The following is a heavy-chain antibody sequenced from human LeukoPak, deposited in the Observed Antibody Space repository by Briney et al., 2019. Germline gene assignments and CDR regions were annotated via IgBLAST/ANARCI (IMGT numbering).Heavy chain of an antibody. CDR3: ARDRCSSTSCPFDY. J-gene: IGHJ4*02. V-gene: IGHV4-4*07. CDR1: GGSISGYY. D-gene: IGHD2-2*01. Sequence: SETLSLTCTVSGGSISGYYWSWIRQPAGKGLEWIGRVYTSGSTNYSPSLKSRVTMSVDTSKNQFSLNLRSVTAADTAVYYCARDRCSSTSCPFDYGGQGTLVTVSS. CDR2: VYTSGST.